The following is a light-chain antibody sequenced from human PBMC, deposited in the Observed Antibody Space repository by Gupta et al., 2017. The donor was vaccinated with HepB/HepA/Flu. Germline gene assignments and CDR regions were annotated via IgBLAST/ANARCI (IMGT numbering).Light chain of an antibody. J-gene: IGLJ3*02. Sequence: QTVVPQEPSFSVSPGGTVTLTCGLSSGSVSTSYYPSWYQQTPGQPPRTLIYSTNTRSSGVPDRFSGSILGNKAALTITGAQADDESDYYCVLYMGSGIWVFGGGTKLTVL. CDR2: STN. V-gene: IGLV8-61*01. CDR1: SGSVSTSYY. CDR3: VLYMGSGIWV.